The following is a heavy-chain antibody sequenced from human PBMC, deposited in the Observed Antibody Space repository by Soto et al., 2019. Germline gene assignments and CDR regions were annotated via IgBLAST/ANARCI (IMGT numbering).Heavy chain of an antibody. J-gene: IGHJ4*02. CDR1: GGSFSGYY. D-gene: IGHD2-8*02. V-gene: IGHV4-34*01. CDR2: INHSGST. Sequence: QVQLQQLGAGLLKPSETLSLTCAVYGGSFSGYYWSWIRQPPGKGLERIGEINHSGSTNYNPSLKSRVTISVDTSKNQFSLKLSSVTAADTAVYYCARGQSSLLLDCWGQGVLVTVSS. CDR3: ARGQSSLLLDC.